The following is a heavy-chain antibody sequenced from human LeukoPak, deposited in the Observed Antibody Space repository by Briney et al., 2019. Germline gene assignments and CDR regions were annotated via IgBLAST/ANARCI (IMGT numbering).Heavy chain of an antibody. CDR1: GGSISGYY. J-gene: IGHJ5*02. CDR3: ARERGEGFWSGYYYH. V-gene: IGHV4-59*01. D-gene: IGHD3-3*01. Sequence: PSETLSLTCTVSGGSISGYYWTWIRQPPGKGLEWIGYIYYSGSTNYNPSLKSRVTISVDTSKNQFSLKLSSVTAADTAVYYCARERGEGFWSGYYYHWGQGTLVTVSS. CDR2: IYYSGST.